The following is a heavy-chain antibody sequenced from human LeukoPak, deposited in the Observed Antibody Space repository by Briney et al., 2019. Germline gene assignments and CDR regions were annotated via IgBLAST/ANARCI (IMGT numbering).Heavy chain of an antibody. J-gene: IGHJ4*02. CDR3: ARGDGHGSGWYVGFDY. V-gene: IGHV1-18*01. Sequence: GASVKVSCTASGYTFTSYGISWVRQAPGQGLEWMGWISAYNGNTNYAQKLQGRVTMTTDTSTSTAYMELRSLRSDDTAVYYCARGDGHGSGWYVGFDYWGQGTLVTVSS. D-gene: IGHD6-19*01. CDR2: ISAYNGNT. CDR1: GYTFTSYG.